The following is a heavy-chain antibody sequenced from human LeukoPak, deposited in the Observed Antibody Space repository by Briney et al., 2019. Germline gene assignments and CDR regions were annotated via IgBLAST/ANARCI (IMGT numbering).Heavy chain of an antibody. J-gene: IGHJ6*02. V-gene: IGHV4-39*07. CDR1: GGSIGSSSYY. CDR3: ARTPGWNYYYGMDV. CDR2: IYYSGST. D-gene: IGHD6-19*01. Sequence: SETLSLTCTVSGGSIGSSSYYWGWVRQPPGKGLEWIGSIYYSGSTNYNPSLKSRVTISVDTSKNQFSLKLSSVTAADTAVYYCARTPGWNYYYGMDVWGQGTTVTVSS.